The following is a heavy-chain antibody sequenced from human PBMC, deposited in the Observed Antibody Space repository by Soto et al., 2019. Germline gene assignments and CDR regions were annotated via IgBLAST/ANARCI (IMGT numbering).Heavy chain of an antibody. D-gene: IGHD2-21*01. CDR2: IDSGSSTI. CDR3: ASARVVVILPDIY. J-gene: IGHJ4*02. Sequence: EVQLVQSGGGLVKPGGSLRLSCAASGFSFSLYTMNWVRQAPGKGLEWVASIDSGSSTIHYAESMKGRFTISRDNAKKSLYLQMNSLRAEDTAVYYCASARVVVILPDIYWGQGTLVTVSS. CDR1: GFSFSLYT. V-gene: IGHV3-21*02.